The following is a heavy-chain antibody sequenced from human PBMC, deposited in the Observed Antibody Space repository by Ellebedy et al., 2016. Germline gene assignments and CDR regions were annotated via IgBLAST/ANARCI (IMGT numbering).Heavy chain of an antibody. CDR3: VRETYYDSRIGNFDY. Sequence: GESLKISXAASGFIFTTHAMHWVRQAPDKGLEWVAVISSDGGTIFYADSVKGRFTISRDNSKMTLYLQMNSLRAEDTAVFYCVRETYYDSRIGNFDYWGQGTLVTVSS. D-gene: IGHD3-9*01. CDR1: GFIFTTHA. CDR2: ISSDGGTI. V-gene: IGHV3-30-3*01. J-gene: IGHJ4*02.